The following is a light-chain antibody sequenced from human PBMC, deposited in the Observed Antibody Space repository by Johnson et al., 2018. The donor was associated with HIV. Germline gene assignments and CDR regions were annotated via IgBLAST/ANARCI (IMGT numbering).Light chain of an antibody. Sequence: QPVLTQPPSVSGSPGQSVTISCTGTSSDVGSYDYVSWYQQHPGTVPKPMIYNVNTRPSGVPDRFSGSKSGNTASMTISGLQTGDEADYYCGTWDSSLGAYYVFGTVTKVTVL. CDR2: NVN. CDR1: SSDVGSYDY. V-gene: IGLV2-5*01. J-gene: IGLJ1*01. CDR3: GTWDSSLGAYYV.